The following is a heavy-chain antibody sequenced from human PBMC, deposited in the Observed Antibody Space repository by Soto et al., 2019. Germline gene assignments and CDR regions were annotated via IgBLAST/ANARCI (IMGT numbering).Heavy chain of an antibody. CDR2: ISGSGGSK. Sequence: PGGSLRLSCAASGFTFSSYAMSWVRQAPGKGLEWVSAISGSGGSKYYADAVKGRFTISRDNAKNTLDLQRNSLRAEDTAVYYCAKDMGYYGSGSYGFDYWGQGSLVTVSS. CDR3: AKDMGYYGSGSYGFDY. J-gene: IGHJ4*02. V-gene: IGHV3-23*01. D-gene: IGHD3-10*01. CDR1: GFTFSSYA.